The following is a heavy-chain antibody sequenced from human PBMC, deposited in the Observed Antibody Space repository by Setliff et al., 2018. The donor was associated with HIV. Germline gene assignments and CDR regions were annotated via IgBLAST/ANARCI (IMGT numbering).Heavy chain of an antibody. D-gene: IGHD6-19*01. V-gene: IGHV3-23*01. J-gene: IGHJ6*03. Sequence: LRLSCADPKLTFHGYAVSWVRQVPGKGLEWVSSIGGSGAVTYYAASVKGRFTISRDNLKHILYLQMDNLRSDDTAVYYCARGQWLAHGDYYYYMDVWGKGTTVTVSS. CDR3: ARGQWLAHGDYYYYMDV. CDR1: KLTFHGYA. CDR2: IGGSGAVT.